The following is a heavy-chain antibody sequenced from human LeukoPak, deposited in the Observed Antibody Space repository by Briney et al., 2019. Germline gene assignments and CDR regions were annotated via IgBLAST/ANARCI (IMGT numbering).Heavy chain of an antibody. Sequence: SETLSLTCTVSGGSISSYYWSRIRQPPGKGLEWIGYIYYSGSTNYNPSLKSRVTISVDTSKNQFSLKLNSVTAADTAVYYCAGTYSYGYYYYMGVWGKGTTVTISS. J-gene: IGHJ6*03. CDR2: IYYSGST. CDR3: AGTYSYGYYYYMGV. D-gene: IGHD5-18*01. V-gene: IGHV4-59*01. CDR1: GGSISSYY.